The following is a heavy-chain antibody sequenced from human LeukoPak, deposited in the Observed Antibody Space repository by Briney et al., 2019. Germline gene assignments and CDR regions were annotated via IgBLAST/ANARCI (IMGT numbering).Heavy chain of an antibody. CDR2: IKSKTDGGAT. D-gene: IGHD3-10*02. V-gene: IGHV3-15*01. CDR3: TPALFAAHVFLI. Sequence: GGSLRLSCAASGINFNNAWMSWVRQAPGKGLEWVGRIKSKTDGGATQYAAPVKGRLTISRDDSKNTLYLQMNSLKTEDTAVSYCTPALFAAHVFLIGGKGTMVTVSS. J-gene: IGHJ3*02. CDR1: GINFNNAW.